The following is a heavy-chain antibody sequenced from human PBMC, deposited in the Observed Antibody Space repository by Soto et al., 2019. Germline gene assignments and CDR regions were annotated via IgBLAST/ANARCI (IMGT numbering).Heavy chain of an antibody. V-gene: IGHV3-23*01. J-gene: IGHJ6*02. D-gene: IGHD3-3*01. CDR1: GFTFSSYA. Sequence: EVQLLESGGGLVQPGGSLRLSCAGSGFTFSSYAMSWVRQAPGKGLEWVSAISGSGGSTYYADSVKGRFTISRDNSKNTLYLQMNSLRAEDTAVYYCAKDNSVYDFWSGYLRGYYGMDVWGQGTTVTVSS. CDR2: ISGSGGST. CDR3: AKDNSVYDFWSGYLRGYYGMDV.